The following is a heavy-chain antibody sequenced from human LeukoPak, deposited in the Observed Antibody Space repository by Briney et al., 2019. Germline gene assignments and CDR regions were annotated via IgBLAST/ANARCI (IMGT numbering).Heavy chain of an antibody. J-gene: IGHJ6*02. CDR3: ARVGYYGIDV. V-gene: IGHV4-4*07. CDR2: MYPTGNT. CDR1: GGSLDSYY. Sequence: SETLSLTCTVSGGSLDSYYWSWIRQPAGKGLEWIGRMYPTGNTNNNPSLKSRVTMSVDTSKNRFSLELTSVTAADTAVYYCARVGYYGIDVWGQGTTVTVSS.